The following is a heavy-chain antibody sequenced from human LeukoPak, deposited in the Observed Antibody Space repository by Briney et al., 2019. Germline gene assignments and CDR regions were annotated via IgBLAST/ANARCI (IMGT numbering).Heavy chain of an antibody. V-gene: IGHV4-34*01. D-gene: IGHD3-10*01. Sequence: SETLSLTCAVYGGSFSGYYWSWIRQPPGKGLEWIGEINHSGSTNYNPSLKSRVTISVDTSKNQFSLKLSSVTAADTAVYYCATYMVRGAAMGYWGQGTLVTVSS. CDR1: GGSFSGYY. J-gene: IGHJ4*02. CDR2: INHSGST. CDR3: ATYMVRGAAMGY.